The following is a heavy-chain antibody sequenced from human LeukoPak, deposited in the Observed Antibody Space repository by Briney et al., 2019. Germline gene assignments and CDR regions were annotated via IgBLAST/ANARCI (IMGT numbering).Heavy chain of an antibody. CDR2: INPNSGGT. V-gene: IGHV1-2*02. CDR1: GGTFSSYA. J-gene: IGHJ4*02. Sequence: ASVKVSCKASGGTFSSYAISWVRQAPGQGLEWMGWINPNSGGTNYAQKFQGRVTMTRDTSISTAYMELSRLRSDDTAVYYCARVVVAATTDYWGQGTLVTVSS. D-gene: IGHD2-15*01. CDR3: ARVVVAATTDY.